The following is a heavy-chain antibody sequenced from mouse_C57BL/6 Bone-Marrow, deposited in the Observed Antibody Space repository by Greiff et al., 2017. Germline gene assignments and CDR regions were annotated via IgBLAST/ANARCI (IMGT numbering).Heavy chain of an antibody. CDR1: GYTFTSYW. J-gene: IGHJ2*01. V-gene: IGHV1-59*01. CDR2: IDPSDSYT. Sequence: QVQLQQPGAELVRPGTSVKLSCKASGYTFTSYWMHWVKQRPGQGLEWIGVIDPSDSYTNYNQKFKGKATLTVDTSSSTAYMQLSSLTSEDSAVYYCARSPGGRPFDYWGQGTTLTVSS. CDR3: ARSPGGRPFDY.